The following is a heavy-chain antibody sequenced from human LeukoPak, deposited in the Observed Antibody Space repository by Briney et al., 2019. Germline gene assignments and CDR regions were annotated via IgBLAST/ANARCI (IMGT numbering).Heavy chain of an antibody. V-gene: IGHV3-23*01. CDR3: AKGYYGSGSYGWFDY. D-gene: IGHD3-10*01. Sequence: GGSLRLSCAVSGFTVSSNYMSWVRQSPGKGLEWVSTISGSGDRTYYADSVKGRFTISRDNSKNTLFLHMNSLRAEDTAVYSCAKGYYGSGSYGWFDYWGQGTLVTVSS. CDR2: ISGSGDRT. CDR1: GFTVSSNY. J-gene: IGHJ4*02.